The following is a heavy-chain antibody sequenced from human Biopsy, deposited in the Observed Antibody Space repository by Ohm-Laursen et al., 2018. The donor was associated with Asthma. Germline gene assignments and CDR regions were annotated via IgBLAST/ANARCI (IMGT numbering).Heavy chain of an antibody. D-gene: IGHD1-1*01. Sequence: SLRLSCTASGFSFSNFAIHWVRQATGKGLEWVGVISKDASTQDYADSVKGRFTMARDNSKNTLDLQMNSLREEDTAVYYCVRDGTDDAFDIWGQGTVVSVSS. CDR1: GFSFSNFA. J-gene: IGHJ3*02. CDR2: ISKDASTQ. CDR3: VRDGTDDAFDI. V-gene: IGHV3-30*01.